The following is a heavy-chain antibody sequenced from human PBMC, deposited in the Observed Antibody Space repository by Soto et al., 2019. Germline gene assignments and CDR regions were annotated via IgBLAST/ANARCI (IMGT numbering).Heavy chain of an antibody. V-gene: IGHV4-59*01. D-gene: IGHD3-3*01. CDR1: VGSISTYY. J-gene: IGHJ4*02. CDR2: VYNSGST. Sequence: PAETPSIICTFSVGSISTYYWSWIGQPPGKGLELIGYVYNSGSTKYNPSLKSRVTIWESTSKNQVSLRLTSVTAADTALYYCARAPLIIGNITNLGEDSTGVLEYWGQGTTVTVSS. CDR3: ARAPLIIGNITNLGEDSTGVLEY.